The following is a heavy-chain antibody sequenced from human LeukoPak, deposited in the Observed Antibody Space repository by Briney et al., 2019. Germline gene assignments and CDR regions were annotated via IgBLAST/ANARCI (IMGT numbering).Heavy chain of an antibody. V-gene: IGHV3-74*01. CDR2: VDPDGTTT. Sequence: GGSLRLSCAASGFTFSRYGMNWVRQAPGEGLVWVSRVDPDGTTTNYADSVTGRFTASRDNAKNSLYLQMNSLRAEDTAVYYCAREPPAIPTGYPDWLYYYYYGMDVWGQGTTVTVSS. D-gene: IGHD3-9*01. CDR3: AREPPAIPTGYPDWLYYYYYGMDV. J-gene: IGHJ6*02. CDR1: GFTFSRYG.